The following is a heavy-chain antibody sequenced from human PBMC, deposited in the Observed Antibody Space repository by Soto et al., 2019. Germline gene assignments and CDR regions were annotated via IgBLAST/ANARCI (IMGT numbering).Heavy chain of an antibody. CDR2: VHDSWGS. CDR3: ARQGFGALHGLGDV. J-gene: IGHJ6*02. D-gene: IGHD3-10*01. V-gene: IGHV4-59*08. CDR1: GGSISNYY. Sequence: QVPLQESGPGLVKPSETLSLSCTVSGGSISNYYWSWFRQTPGKGLEWIGYVHDSWGSNYNPSPTSPVALSLASSKSQFSLKLTSVTATDTAVYFCARQGFGALHGLGDVWGQGTAVTVSS.